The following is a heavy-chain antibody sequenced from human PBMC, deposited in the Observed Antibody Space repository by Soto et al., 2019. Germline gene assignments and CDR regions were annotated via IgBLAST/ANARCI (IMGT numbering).Heavy chain of an antibody. V-gene: IGHV1-69*01. J-gene: IGHJ6*02. CDR1: GGTFNSYA. CDR3: APERDGYQAYYYYGMEV. D-gene: IGHD5-12*01. CDR2: VIPLRGTT. Sequence: QVRLVQSGAAVKKPGSSVRVSCKASGGTFNSYAFSWVRQAPGQGLEWMGLVIPLRGTTNLAQKFQGRVTITADEATSTVYMGVSRLRSEDTAVYYCAPERDGYQAYYYYGMEVWGQGTTVSVSS.